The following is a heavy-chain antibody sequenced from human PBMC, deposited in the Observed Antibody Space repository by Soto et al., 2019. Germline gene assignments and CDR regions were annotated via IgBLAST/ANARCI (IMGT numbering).Heavy chain of an antibody. CDR1: GGAFTDHA. V-gene: IGHV1-69*13. D-gene: IGHD2-2*01. CDR3: ARAGIAYCSSTTCYLYYYVMDV. CDR2: LIPVFGTP. J-gene: IGHJ6*02. Sequence: SVKVSCKASGGAFTDHAISWVRQAPGQGLEWMGGLIPVFGTPNYAQKFQGRVTITADESTSTVYMELTSLTSGDTAVYYCARAGIAYCSSTTCYLYYYVMDVWGQGTTVTVSS.